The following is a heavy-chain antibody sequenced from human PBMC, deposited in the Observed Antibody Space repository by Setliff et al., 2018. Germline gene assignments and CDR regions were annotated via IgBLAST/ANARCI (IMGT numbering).Heavy chain of an antibody. Sequence: PSETLSLTCSVYGESFSNNYWSWIRQTPGKGLEWIGESNHGGSTSYHPSLKSRLTMSVDTSKNLLSLRLKSVTAADTAVYYCAKEHVVISYLSNTHQHYGMDVWGQGTTVTVSS. D-gene: IGHD2-21*01. J-gene: IGHJ6*02. CDR3: AKEHVVISYLSNTHQHYGMDV. CDR2: SNHGGST. CDR1: GESFSNNY. V-gene: IGHV4-34*01.